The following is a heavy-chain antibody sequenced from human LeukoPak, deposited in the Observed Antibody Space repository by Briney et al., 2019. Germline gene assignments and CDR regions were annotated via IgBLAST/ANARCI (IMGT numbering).Heavy chain of an antibody. J-gene: IGHJ4*02. CDR3: ASGPGSYHPFDY. D-gene: IGHD3-10*01. CDR1: GFTFSDYY. V-gene: IGHV3-11*03. CDR2: ISSTSSYI. Sequence: GGSLRLSCTASGFTFSDYYMSWIRQAPGKGLEWVSYISSTSSYIDYADSVKGRFTISRDNAKKSLYLRMDSLRAEDTAVYYCASGPGSYHPFDYWGQGTLVTVS.